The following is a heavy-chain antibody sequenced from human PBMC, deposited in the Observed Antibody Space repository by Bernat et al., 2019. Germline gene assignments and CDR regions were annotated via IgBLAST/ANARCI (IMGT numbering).Heavy chain of an antibody. CDR2: IYPGDSDT. CDR1: GYSFTSYW. J-gene: IGHJ5*02. V-gene: IGHV5-51*01. Sequence: EVQLVQSGAEVKKPGESLKISCKGSGYSFTSYWIGWVRQIPGKGLEWMGIIYPGDSDTRYSPSFQGQVTITADKSISTAYLQWSSLKASDTAMYYCARGVLDCSGGSCYGRNWFDPWGQGTLVTVSS. CDR3: ARGVLDCSGGSCYGRNWFDP. D-gene: IGHD2-15*01.